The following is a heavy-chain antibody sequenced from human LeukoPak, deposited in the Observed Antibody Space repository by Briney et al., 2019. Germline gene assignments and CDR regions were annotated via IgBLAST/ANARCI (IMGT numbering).Heavy chain of an antibody. Sequence: SETLSLTCAVYGGSFSGYYWSWIRQPPGKGLEWIGEINHSGSTNYNPSLKSRVTISVDTSKNQFSLKLSSVTAADTAVYYCAADPAPTMVRGVPSGWGQGTLVTVSS. J-gene: IGHJ4*02. CDR3: AADPAPTMVRGVPSG. D-gene: IGHD3-10*01. CDR2: INHSGST. CDR1: GGSFSGYY. V-gene: IGHV4-34*01.